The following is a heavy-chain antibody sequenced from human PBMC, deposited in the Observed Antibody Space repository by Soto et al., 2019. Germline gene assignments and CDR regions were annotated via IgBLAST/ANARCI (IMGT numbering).Heavy chain of an antibody. Sequence: PGGSLRLSCAASGFTFSSYAMSWVRQAPGKGLEWVSAISGSGGSTYYADSVKGRFTISRDNSKNTLYLQMNSLRAEDTAVYYCATSFEVVVTYDAFDIWGQGTMVTVSS. D-gene: IGHD3-22*01. J-gene: IGHJ3*02. CDR1: GFTFSSYA. CDR3: ATSFEVVVTYDAFDI. V-gene: IGHV3-23*01. CDR2: ISGSGGST.